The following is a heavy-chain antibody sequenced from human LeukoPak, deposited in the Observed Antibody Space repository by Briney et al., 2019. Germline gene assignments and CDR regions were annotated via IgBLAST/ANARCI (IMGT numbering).Heavy chain of an antibody. CDR1: GFTFSSYA. D-gene: IGHD3-16*02. J-gene: IGHJ4*02. Sequence: QPGGSLRLSCAASGFTFSSYAMSWVRQAPGKGLEWVSAISGSGSNTYYADSVKGRFTMSRDNSKNTLHLQMNSLRAEDTAVYFCAKTVSGSHSYQGGDYWGQGTLVFVSS. V-gene: IGHV3-23*01. CDR3: AKTVSGSHSYQGGDY. CDR2: ISGSGSNT.